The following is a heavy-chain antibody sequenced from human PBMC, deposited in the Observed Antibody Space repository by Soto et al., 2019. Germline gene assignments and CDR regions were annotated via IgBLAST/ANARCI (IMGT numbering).Heavy chain of an antibody. V-gene: IGHV4-59*01. CDR2: IYYSGST. J-gene: IGHJ5*02. D-gene: IGHD3-10*01. CDR1: GGSISSYY. Sequence: ASGTLSLTCTVSGGSISSYYWSWIRQPPGKGLEWIGYIYYSGSTNYNPSLKSRVTISVDTSKNQFSLKLSSVTAADTAVYYCARARLSRSWWFDPWGQGTLVTVS. CDR3: ARARLSRSWWFDP.